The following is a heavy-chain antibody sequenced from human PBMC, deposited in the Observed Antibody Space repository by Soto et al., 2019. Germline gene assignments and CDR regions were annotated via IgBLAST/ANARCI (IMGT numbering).Heavy chain of an antibody. CDR2: ITSDTNTI. J-gene: IGHJ4*02. D-gene: IGHD6-19*01. V-gene: IGHV3-48*02. Sequence: EVQLVESGGGLVQPGGSLRLTCVASGFPFSIYSMNWVRQAPGKGLEWSSYITSDTNTIKYADSVKGRFTTSRDNAKNLVYLQMNSPSDEDTAVYFCARSVEGHFDYWGQGTVVTVSS. CDR3: ARSVEGHFDY. CDR1: GFPFSIYS.